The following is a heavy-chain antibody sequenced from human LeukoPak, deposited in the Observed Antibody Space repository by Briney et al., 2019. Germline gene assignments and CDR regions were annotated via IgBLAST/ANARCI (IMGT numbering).Heavy chain of an antibody. D-gene: IGHD6-13*01. CDR3: ARDRRQQLENWFDP. CDR2: IIPIFGTS. CDR1: GGTFSSYA. V-gene: IGHV1-69*13. Sequence: SVKVSCKASGGTFSSYAINWVRQAPGQGLEWMGGIIPIFGTSNYAQKFQGRVTITADESTSTAYMELSSLRSEDTAVYYCARDRRQQLENWFDPWGQGTLVTVSS. J-gene: IGHJ5*02.